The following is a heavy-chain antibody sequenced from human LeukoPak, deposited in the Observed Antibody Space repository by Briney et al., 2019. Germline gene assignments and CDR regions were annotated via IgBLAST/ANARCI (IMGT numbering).Heavy chain of an antibody. V-gene: IGHV5-51*01. CDR2: IYPGDSDA. D-gene: IGHD5-18*01. Sequence: GDSLKISCKASGYSFTSYWIGWVRQMPGKGLEWMGIIYPGDSDARYSPSFQGQVTISADKSISTAYLQWSSLKASDTAMYYCAGAAGYSYGPWGYWGQGTLVTVSS. CDR1: GYSFTSYW. CDR3: AGAAGYSYGPWGY. J-gene: IGHJ4*02.